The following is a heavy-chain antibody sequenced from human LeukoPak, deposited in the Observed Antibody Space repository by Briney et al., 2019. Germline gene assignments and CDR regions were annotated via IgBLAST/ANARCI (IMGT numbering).Heavy chain of an antibody. D-gene: IGHD3-10*01. CDR3: SKDLTSDFGGDLDP. J-gene: IGHJ5*02. Sequence: QPGRSLRLSCAASGFTFDDYAMHWVRQAPGKGLEWVALISFDGSQKYYADSVKGRFTISRDNSKSTVYLQMNSLRVEDAAVYYCSKDLTSDFGGDLDPWGQGTLVTVSS. CDR2: ISFDGSQK. CDR1: GFTFDDYA. V-gene: IGHV3-30*18.